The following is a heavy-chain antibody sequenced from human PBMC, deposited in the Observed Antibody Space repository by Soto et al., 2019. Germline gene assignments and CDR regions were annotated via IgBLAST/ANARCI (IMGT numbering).Heavy chain of an antibody. CDR1: GGSISSYY. J-gene: IGHJ3*02. CDR2: IYYSGST. Sequence: PSETLSLTCTVSGGSISSYYWSWIRQPPGKGLEWIGYIYYSGSTNYNPSLKSRVTISVDTSKNQFSLKLSSVTAADTAVYYCAREAVAGYDDAFEIWGKGTMVPVAS. CDR3: AREAVAGYDDAFEI. V-gene: IGHV4-59*12. D-gene: IGHD6-19*01.